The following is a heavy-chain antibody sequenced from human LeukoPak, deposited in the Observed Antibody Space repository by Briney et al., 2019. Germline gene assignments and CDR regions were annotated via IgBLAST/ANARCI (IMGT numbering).Heavy chain of an antibody. Sequence: PSETLSLTCTVSGDSVSGDSLTTYYWRWLRQPPGKGLEWIGYIYHSGSTNYNPSLKSRVTISIDTSKNQFSLTLNSVTAADTATYYCARLYRTYYYMDVWGKGTTVTVSS. CDR1: GDSVSGDSLTTYY. J-gene: IGHJ6*03. CDR2: IYHSGST. CDR3: ARLYRTYYYMDV. D-gene: IGHD1-14*01. V-gene: IGHV4-61*01.